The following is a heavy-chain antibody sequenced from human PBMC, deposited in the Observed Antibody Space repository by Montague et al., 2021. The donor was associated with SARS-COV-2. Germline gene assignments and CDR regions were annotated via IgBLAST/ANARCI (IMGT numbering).Heavy chain of an antibody. D-gene: IGHD3-3*01. J-gene: IGHJ6*02. CDR3: AGSLLEYYGMDV. CDR1: GFTFSSYG. Sequence: SLRLSCAASGFTFSSYGMHWVRQAPGKGLEWVAVISYDGSNKYYADSVKGRFTISRDNSKNTLYLQMNSLRAEDTAVYYCAGSLLEYYGMDVWGQGTMVTVSS. CDR2: ISYDGSNK. V-gene: IGHV3-30*03.